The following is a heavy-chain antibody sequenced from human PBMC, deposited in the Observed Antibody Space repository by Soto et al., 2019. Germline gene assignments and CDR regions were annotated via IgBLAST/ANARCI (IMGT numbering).Heavy chain of an antibody. CDR1: GYTFTSYA. Sequence: ASVKVSCKASGYTFTSYAMHWVRQAPGQRLEWMGWINAGNGNTKYSQKFQSRVTITRDTSASTAYMELSSLRSEDTAVYYCARERGGYDFWSGYQMDVWGQGTTVTVSS. CDR3: ARERGGYDFWSGYQMDV. D-gene: IGHD3-3*01. V-gene: IGHV1-3*01. J-gene: IGHJ6*02. CDR2: INAGNGNT.